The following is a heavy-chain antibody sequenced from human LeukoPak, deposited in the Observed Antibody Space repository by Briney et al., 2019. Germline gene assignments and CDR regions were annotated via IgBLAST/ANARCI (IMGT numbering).Heavy chain of an antibody. J-gene: IGHJ4*02. CDR2: ISWNSGSI. V-gene: IGHV3-9*03. CDR1: GFTFDDYA. Sequence: GGSLRLSCAASGFTFDDYAMHWVRQAPGKGLEWVPGISWNSGSIGYADSVKGRFTISRDNAKNSLYLQMNSLRAEDMALYYCAKGLYSGSYLDYFDYWGQGTLVTVSS. CDR3: AKGLYSGSYLDYFDY. D-gene: IGHD1-26*01.